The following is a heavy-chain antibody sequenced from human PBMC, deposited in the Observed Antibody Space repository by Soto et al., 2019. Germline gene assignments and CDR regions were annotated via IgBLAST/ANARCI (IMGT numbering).Heavy chain of an antibody. V-gene: IGHV3-9*01. CDR3: AKDKSNEELSVYYYNGLDV. J-gene: IGHJ6*02. CDR1: GFAFDDYA. CDR2: ISWNSGKI. D-gene: IGHD1-26*01. Sequence: EVQLVESGGGLVQPGRSLTLSCAASGFAFDDYAMHWVRQDPGKGLEWVSSISWNSGKIAYAASVKGRFTISRDKAKNFVYLQMNSLGAEDTALYYCAKDKSNEELSVYYYNGLDVWGQGATVIVSS.